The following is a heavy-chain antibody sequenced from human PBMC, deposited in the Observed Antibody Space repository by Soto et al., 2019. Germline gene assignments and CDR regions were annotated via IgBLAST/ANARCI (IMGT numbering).Heavy chain of an antibody. J-gene: IGHJ5*02. CDR1: GGTFSSYA. V-gene: IGHV1-69*01. Sequence: QVQLVQSGAEVKKPGSSVKVSCKASGGTFSSYAISWVRQAPGQGLEWMGGIIPIFGTANYAQKFRGRVTITADESTSTAYMELSSLRSEDTAVYYCARDWPDCSSTSCNWFDPWGQGTLVTVSS. CDR2: IIPIFGTA. CDR3: ARDWPDCSSTSCNWFDP. D-gene: IGHD2-2*01.